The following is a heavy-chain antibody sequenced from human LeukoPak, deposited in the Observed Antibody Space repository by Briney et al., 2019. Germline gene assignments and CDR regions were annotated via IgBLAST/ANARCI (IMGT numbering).Heavy chain of an antibody. CDR1: GGSISSGGYY. CDR3: ARVYSSGWYVMSYFDY. J-gene: IGHJ4*02. Sequence: SETLSLTCAVYGGSISSGGYYWSWIRQPPGKGLEWIGYIYHSGSTYYNPSLKSRVTISVDRSKNQFSLKLSSVIAADTAVYYCARVYSSGWYVMSYFDYWGQGTLVTVSS. CDR2: IYHSGST. V-gene: IGHV4-30-2*01. D-gene: IGHD6-19*01.